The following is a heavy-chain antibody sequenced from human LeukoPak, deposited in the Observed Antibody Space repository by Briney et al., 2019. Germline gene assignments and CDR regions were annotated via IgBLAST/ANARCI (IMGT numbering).Heavy chain of an antibody. CDR3: ARGGVRIAVAGTHDY. V-gene: IGHV1-2*02. D-gene: IGHD6-19*01. Sequence: ASVKVSCKASVYTFTGYYMHWVRQAPGQGLEWMGWINPNSGGTNYAQKFQGRVTMTRDTSISTAYMELSRLRSDDTAVYYCARGGVRIAVAGTHDYWGQGTLVTVSS. CDR1: VYTFTGYY. CDR2: INPNSGGT. J-gene: IGHJ4*02.